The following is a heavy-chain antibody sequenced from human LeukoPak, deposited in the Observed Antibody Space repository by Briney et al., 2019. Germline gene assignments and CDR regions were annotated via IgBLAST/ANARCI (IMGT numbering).Heavy chain of an antibody. D-gene: IGHD2-15*01. J-gene: IGHJ5*02. Sequence: GGSLRLSCAASGFTFRGFLMSWVRQTPGKGLEWVANIKQDGSEKYYADSVKGRFTISRDNTKNSLSLQMNSLRAEDTAVYYCAREPSGYCSGGSCQDWFDPWGQGTLVTVSS. CDR3: AREPSGYCSGGSCQDWFDP. CDR1: GFTFRGFL. V-gene: IGHV3-7*01. CDR2: IKQDGSEK.